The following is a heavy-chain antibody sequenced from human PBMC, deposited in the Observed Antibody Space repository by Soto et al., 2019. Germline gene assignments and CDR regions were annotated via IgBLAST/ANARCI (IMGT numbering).Heavy chain of an antibody. J-gene: IGHJ3*02. CDR3: AKDLRGVNNDAFDI. CDR1: GFTFDDYA. CDR2: ISWNSGSI. Sequence: GGSLRLSCAASGFTFDDYAMHWVRQAPGKGLEWVSGISWNSGSIGYADSVKGRFTISRDNAKNSLYLQMNSLRAEDTALYYSAKDLRGVNNDAFDIWGQGTMVTVSS. D-gene: IGHD5-12*01. V-gene: IGHV3-9*01.